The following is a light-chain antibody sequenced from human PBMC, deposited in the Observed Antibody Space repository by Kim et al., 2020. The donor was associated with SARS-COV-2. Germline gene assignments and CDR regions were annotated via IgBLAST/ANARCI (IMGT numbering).Light chain of an antibody. CDR1: QDIRNH. CDR3: QQYHNYPLT. CDR2: AAS. J-gene: IGKJ4*01. V-gene: IGKV1-16*02. Sequence: DIQMTQSPSSLSASVGDRVTITCRASQDIRNHLTWFQQKPGEAPKSLIYAASSLQSGVPSKFSGGGSGTDFTLTISSLQPEDFATYYCQQYHNYPLTFGGGPKVDIK.